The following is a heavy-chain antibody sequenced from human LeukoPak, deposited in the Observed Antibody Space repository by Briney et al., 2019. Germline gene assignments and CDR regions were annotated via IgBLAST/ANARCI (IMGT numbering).Heavy chain of an antibody. D-gene: IGHD6-13*01. V-gene: IGHV4-34*01. J-gene: IGHJ6*03. Sequence: SETLSLTCTVYGGSFSGYYWSWIRQPPGKGLEWIGEINHSGSTNYNPSLKSRVTISVDTSKNQFSLKLSSVTAADTAVYYCARGGQQLVHHNYYYYYMDVWGKGTTVTVSS. CDR3: ARGGQQLVHHNYYYYYMDV. CDR1: GGSFSGYY. CDR2: INHSGST.